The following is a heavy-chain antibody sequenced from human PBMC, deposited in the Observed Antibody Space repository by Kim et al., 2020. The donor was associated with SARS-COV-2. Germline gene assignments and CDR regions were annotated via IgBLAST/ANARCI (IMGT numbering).Heavy chain of an antibody. Sequence: GGSLRLSCAASGFTFDDYAMHWVRQAPGKGLEWVSGISWNSGSIGYADSVKGRFTISRDNSKNSLYLQMNSLRTEDTALYYCAKSKITMFKGVLYGMDF. CDR3: AKSKITMFKGVLYGMDF. D-gene: IGHD3-10*01. V-gene: IGHV3-9*01. CDR1: GFTFDDYA. J-gene: IGHJ6*03. CDR2: ISWNSGSI.